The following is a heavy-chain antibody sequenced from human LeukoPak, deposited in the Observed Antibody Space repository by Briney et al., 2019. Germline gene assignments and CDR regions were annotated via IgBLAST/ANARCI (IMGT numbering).Heavy chain of an antibody. CDR3: ARDMYYDILTGYADFDY. CDR1: GFTFSSYV. D-gene: IGHD3-9*01. J-gene: IGHJ4*02. V-gene: IGHV3-33*01. Sequence: SGGSLRLSCAASGFTFSSYVMHWVRQAPGKGLEWVAVIWYDGSNKYYADSVKGRFTISRDNSKNTLYLQMNRLRSEDTAVYYCARDMYYDILTGYADFDYWGQGTLVTVPS. CDR2: IWYDGSNK.